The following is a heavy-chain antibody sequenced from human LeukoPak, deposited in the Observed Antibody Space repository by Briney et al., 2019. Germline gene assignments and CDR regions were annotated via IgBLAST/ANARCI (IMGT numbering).Heavy chain of an antibody. D-gene: IGHD2-2*01. CDR1: GYTFTSYG. CDR2: ISAYNGNT. CDR3: ARSYCSSTSCFLFDY. Sequence: ASMKVSCKASGYTFTSYGISWVRQAPEQGLEWMGWISAYNGNTNYAQKLQGRVTMTTDTSTSTAYMELRSLRSDDTAVYYCARSYCSSTSCFLFDYWGQGTLVTVSS. V-gene: IGHV1-18*01. J-gene: IGHJ4*02.